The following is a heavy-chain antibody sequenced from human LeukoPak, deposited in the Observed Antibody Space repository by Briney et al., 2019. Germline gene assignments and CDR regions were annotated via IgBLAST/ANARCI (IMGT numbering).Heavy chain of an antibody. D-gene: IGHD6-13*01. CDR2: INHSGST. CDR1: GGSFSGYY. CDR3: AALDSSRDL. J-gene: IGHJ2*01. V-gene: IGHV4-34*01. Sequence: SETLSLTCVVYGGSFSGYYWSWIRQPPGKGLEWIGEINHSGSTNYNPSLKSRVTISVDTSKNQFSLKLSSVTAADTAVYYCAALDSSRDLWGRGTLVTVSS.